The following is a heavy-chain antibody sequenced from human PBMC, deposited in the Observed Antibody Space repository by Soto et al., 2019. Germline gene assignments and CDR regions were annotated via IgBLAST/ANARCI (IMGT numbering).Heavy chain of an antibody. V-gene: IGHV1-69*02. CDR3: ARGGDKIIAAPSLPYLDY. CDR1: RGTSSSYT. CDR2: IIPILGIA. Sequence: SVNVSCKASRGTSSSYTVSWLRQAPGQGLEWMGRIIPILGIANYAQKFQGRVTITADKSTSTAYMELSSLRSEDAAVYYCARGGDKIIAAPSLPYLDYWGQGTLVTVSS. J-gene: IGHJ4*02. D-gene: IGHD6-6*01.